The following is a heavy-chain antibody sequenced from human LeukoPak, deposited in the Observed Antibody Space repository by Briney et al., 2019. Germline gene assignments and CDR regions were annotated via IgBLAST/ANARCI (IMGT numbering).Heavy chain of an antibody. J-gene: IGHJ4*02. Sequence: PSETLSLTCTVSGGSISSYYWSWIRQPPGKGLEWIGYIYYSGSTNYNPSLKSRVTISVDTSKNHFPLNLSSVTAADTAVYYCARHSNSWYYFDYWGQGTLVTVSS. CDR2: IYYSGST. D-gene: IGHD6-13*01. CDR3: ARHSNSWYYFDY. V-gene: IGHV4-59*08. CDR1: GGSISSYY.